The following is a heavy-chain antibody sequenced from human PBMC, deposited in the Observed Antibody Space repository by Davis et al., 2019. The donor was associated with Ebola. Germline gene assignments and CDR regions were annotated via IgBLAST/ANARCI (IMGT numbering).Heavy chain of an antibody. Sequence: GESLKISCAASGFTFSDYWMTWVRQALGKGLEWVGNIRQDGSQKHYVDSVKGRFTISRDNAKNSVYLQMNSLRAEDTALYYCTRDPPRNTAAGDSRSNFFDFWGQGTLVTVSS. CDR3: TRDPPRNTAAGDSRSNFFDF. D-gene: IGHD4-11*01. CDR2: IRQDGSQK. V-gene: IGHV3-7*03. J-gene: IGHJ4*02. CDR1: GFTFSDYW.